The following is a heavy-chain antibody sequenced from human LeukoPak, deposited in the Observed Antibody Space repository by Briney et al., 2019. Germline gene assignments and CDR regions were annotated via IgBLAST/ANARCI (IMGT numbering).Heavy chain of an antibody. CDR1: GYTFSSFG. CDR2: ISGYNGNT. CDR3: ARDLYGSYGSGSYYYFDY. Sequence: ASVKVSCKASGYTFSSFGITWVRQAPGQGLEWLGWISGYNGNTNYARKLQHRVTMTTDTSTRTAYMELWDLESDDTAVYYCARDLYGSYGSGSYYYFDYWGQGTLVTVSS. V-gene: IGHV1-18*01. J-gene: IGHJ4*02. D-gene: IGHD3-10*01.